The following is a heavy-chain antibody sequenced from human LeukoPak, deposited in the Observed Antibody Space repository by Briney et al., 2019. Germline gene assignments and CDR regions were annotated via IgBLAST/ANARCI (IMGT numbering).Heavy chain of an antibody. D-gene: IGHD1-7*01. J-gene: IGHJ4*02. CDR3: AKDKRQTTGPDY. V-gene: IGHV3-30*02. Sequence: GRSLRLSCAASGFTFSSYGMHWVRQAPGKGLEWVAFIRYDGSNKYYADSVKGRFTISRDNSKNTLYLQMNSLRAEDTAVYYCAKDKRQTTGPDYWGQGTLVTVSS. CDR1: GFTFSSYG. CDR2: IRYDGSNK.